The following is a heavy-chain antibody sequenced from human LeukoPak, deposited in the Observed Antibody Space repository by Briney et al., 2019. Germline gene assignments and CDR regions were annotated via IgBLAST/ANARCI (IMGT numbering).Heavy chain of an antibody. CDR1: GIPFSDFY. Sequence: GGSQRLSCVVSGIPFSDFYMSWIRQAPGRGLEWISYVSSSSSYTDYAESVKGRFTISRDNAKSALYLEMSDLRVEDTAVYYCAAGTAADYWGQGTLVIVSS. D-gene: IGHD6-13*01. J-gene: IGHJ4*02. V-gene: IGHV3-11*03. CDR3: AAGTAADY. CDR2: VSSSSSYT.